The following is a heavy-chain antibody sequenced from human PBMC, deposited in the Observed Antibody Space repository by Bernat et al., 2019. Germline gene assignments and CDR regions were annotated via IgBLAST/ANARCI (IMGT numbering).Heavy chain of an antibody. CDR3: ASLPITMIEGKGRDF. CDR1: GGSISSSNW. J-gene: IGHJ3*01. D-gene: IGHD3-22*01. CDR2: IYHSGST. Sequence: QVQLQESGPGLVKPSGTLSLTCAVSGGSISSSNWWSWVRQPPGKGLEWIGEIYHSGSTNYNPSLKSRVTISVDKSKNQFSLKLSSVTAADTAVYYCASLPITMIEGKGRDFWGQGTMVTVSS. V-gene: IGHV4-4*02.